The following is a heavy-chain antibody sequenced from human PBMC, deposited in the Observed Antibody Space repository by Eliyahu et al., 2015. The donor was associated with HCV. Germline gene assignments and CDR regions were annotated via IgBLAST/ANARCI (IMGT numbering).Heavy chain of an antibody. CDR3: ANSPRGLTGYPYYFDY. V-gene: IGHV3-23*01. D-gene: IGHD3-9*01. CDR1: GFXFSSYV. Sequence: EVQLLESGGGLVQPGGSLRLSCAASGFXFSSYVMSWVRQAPGKGLEWVSTISFSGATTYYADSVKGRFTISRDNSKNTLYLQKNSLRAEDTAVYYCANSPRGLTGYPYYFDYWGQGTLVTVSS. CDR2: ISFSGATT. J-gene: IGHJ4*02.